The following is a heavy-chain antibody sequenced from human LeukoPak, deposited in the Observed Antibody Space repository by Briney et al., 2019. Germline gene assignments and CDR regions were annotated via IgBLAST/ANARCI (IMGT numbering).Heavy chain of an antibody. V-gene: IGHV3-7*01. CDR3: ARDSSSWPPVNLFSDY. CDR1: GFTFSSYW. CDR2: IKQDGSEK. Sequence: GGSLRLSCAASGFTFSSYWMSWVRQAPGKGLEWVANIKQDGSEKYYVDSVKGRFTISRDNAENSLYLQMNSLRAEDTAVYYCARDSSSWPPVNLFSDYWGQETLVTVSS. J-gene: IGHJ4*02. D-gene: IGHD6-13*01.